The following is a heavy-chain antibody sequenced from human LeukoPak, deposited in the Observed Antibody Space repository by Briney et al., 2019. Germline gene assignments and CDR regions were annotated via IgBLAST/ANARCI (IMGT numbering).Heavy chain of an antibody. V-gene: IGHV1-69*05. J-gene: IGHJ4*02. Sequence: ASVKVSCKASGGTFSSYAISWVRQAPGQGLEWMGGIIPIFGTANYAQKFQGRVTITTDESTSTAYMELSSLRSEDTAVYYCARARQAVAGTFYFDYWGQGTLVTVSS. CDR3: ARARQAVAGTFYFDY. D-gene: IGHD6-19*01. CDR1: GGTFSSYA. CDR2: IIPIFGTA.